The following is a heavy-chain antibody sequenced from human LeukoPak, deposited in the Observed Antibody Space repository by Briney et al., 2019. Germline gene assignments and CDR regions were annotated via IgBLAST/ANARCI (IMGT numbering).Heavy chain of an antibody. V-gene: IGHV1-18*01. CDR2: ISAYNGNT. Sequence: ASVKVSCKASGYTFTSYGINWVRQAPGQGLEWMGWISAYNGNTNYAQKLQGRVTMTTDTSTSTAYMELRSLRSDDTAVYYCARERRLGYCSGGSCYSGGDYWGQGPLVTVSS. CDR1: GYTFTSYG. J-gene: IGHJ4*02. D-gene: IGHD2-15*01. CDR3: ARERRLGYCSGGSCYSGGDY.